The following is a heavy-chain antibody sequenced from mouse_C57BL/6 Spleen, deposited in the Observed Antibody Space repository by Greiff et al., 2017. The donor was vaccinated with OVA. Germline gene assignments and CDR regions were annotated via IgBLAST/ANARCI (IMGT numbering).Heavy chain of an antibody. CDR3: ATYYSNYGFDY. J-gene: IGHJ2*01. CDR2: ISSGSSTI. Sequence: DVKLVESGGGLVKPGGSLKLSCAASGFTFSDYGMHWVRQAPEKGLEWVAYISSGSSTIYYADTVKGRFTISRDNAKNTLFLQMTSLRSEDTAMYYCATYYSNYGFDYWGQGTTLTVSS. D-gene: IGHD2-5*01. CDR1: GFTFSDYG. V-gene: IGHV5-17*01.